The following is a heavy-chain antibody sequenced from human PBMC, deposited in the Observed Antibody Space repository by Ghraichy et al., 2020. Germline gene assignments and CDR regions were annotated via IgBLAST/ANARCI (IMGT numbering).Heavy chain of an antibody. D-gene: IGHD2-21*02. CDR3: ARRRYCGGDCYSEFDY. Sequence: SQTLSLTCTVSGGSISSYYWSWIRQPPGKGLEWIGYIYYSGSTNYNPSLKSRVTISVDTSKNQFSLKLSSVTAADTAVYYCARRRYCGGDCYSEFDYWGQGTLVTVSS. CDR1: GGSISSYY. J-gene: IGHJ4*02. V-gene: IGHV4-59*08. CDR2: IYYSGST.